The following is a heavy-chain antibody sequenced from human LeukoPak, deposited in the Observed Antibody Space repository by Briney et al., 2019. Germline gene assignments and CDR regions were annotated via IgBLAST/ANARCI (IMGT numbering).Heavy chain of an antibody. Sequence: GGSLRLSCAASGFTFSSYIMNWVRQAPGKGLEWVSSISSSSSYIYYADSVKGRFTISRDNAKNSLYLQMNSLRAEDTAVYYCARFVVVPAATRDYYYYYYMDVWGKGTTVTVSS. J-gene: IGHJ6*03. CDR2: ISSSSSYI. CDR3: ARFVVVPAATRDYYYYYYMDV. D-gene: IGHD2-2*01. V-gene: IGHV3-21*01. CDR1: GFTFSSYI.